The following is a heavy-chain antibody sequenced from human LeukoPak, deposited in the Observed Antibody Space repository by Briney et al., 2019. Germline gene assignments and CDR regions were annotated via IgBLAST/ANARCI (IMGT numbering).Heavy chain of an antibody. CDR3: ARHVWLQPFDY. CDR1: GGSISSYY. CDR2: INYSGIT. Sequence: SETLSLTCTVSGGSISSYYWSWIRQPPGKGLEWIGYINYSGITNYNPFLKSRVTISVDTSKNQFSLKLSSVTAADTAVYYCARHVWLQPFDYWGQGTLVTVSS. J-gene: IGHJ4*02. V-gene: IGHV4-59*08. D-gene: IGHD3-9*01.